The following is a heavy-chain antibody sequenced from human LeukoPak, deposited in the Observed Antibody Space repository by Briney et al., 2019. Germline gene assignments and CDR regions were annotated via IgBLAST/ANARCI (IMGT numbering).Heavy chain of an antibody. CDR3: ATGFYDSSGYYYDYYFDY. D-gene: IGHD3-22*01. J-gene: IGHJ4*02. V-gene: IGHV1-24*01. Sequence: GASVKVSCKVSGYTLTELSMHWVRQAPGKGLEWMGGFDPEDGETIYAQKFLGRVTMTEDTSTDTAYMELSSLRSEDTAVYYCATGFYDSSGYYYDYYFDYWGQGTLVTVSS. CDR2: FDPEDGET. CDR1: GYTLTELS.